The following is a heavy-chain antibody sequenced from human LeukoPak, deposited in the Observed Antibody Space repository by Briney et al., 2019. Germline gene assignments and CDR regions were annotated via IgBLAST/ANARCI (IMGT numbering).Heavy chain of an antibody. D-gene: IGHD3-3*01. CDR1: GFPFSSYA. V-gene: IGHV3-30-3*01. CDR2: ISYDGSNK. CDR3: ARDQEADFWSGYPNYFDY. Sequence: RSLRLSCAASGFPFSSYAMHWVRPAPGKGLEWVAVISYDGSNKYYADSVKGRFTISRDNAKNSLYLQMNSLRAEDTAVYYCARDQEADFWSGYPNYFDYWGQGTLVTVSS. J-gene: IGHJ4*02.